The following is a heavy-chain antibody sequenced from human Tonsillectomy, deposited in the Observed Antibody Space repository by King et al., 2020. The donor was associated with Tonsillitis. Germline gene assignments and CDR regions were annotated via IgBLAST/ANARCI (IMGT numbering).Heavy chain of an antibody. CDR1: GFTFSSYG. CDR3: AKDLAIAVAGSYYFDY. CDR2: XRYDGSNX. D-gene: IGHD6-19*01. Sequence: QLVQSGGGVVQPGGSLRLSCAASGFTFSSYGMHWVRQAPGKGLEWVAFXRYDGSNXYYADSVKGRFTISRDNSKNTLYLQMNSLRAEDTAVYYCAKDLAIAVAGSYYFDYWGQGTLVTVSS. J-gene: IGHJ4*02. V-gene: IGHV3-30*02.